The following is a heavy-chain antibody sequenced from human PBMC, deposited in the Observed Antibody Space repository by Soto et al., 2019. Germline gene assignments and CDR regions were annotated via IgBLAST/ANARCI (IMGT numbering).Heavy chain of an antibody. D-gene: IGHD6-13*01. CDR2: IYWNDEQ. CDR3: AHRLPGPSGYDV. CDR1: GFSLTSGVVG. J-gene: IGHJ6*02. V-gene: IGHV2-5*01. Sequence: QITLKKSGPTLVKPTQTLTLTCTFSGFSLTSGVVGVGWIRQPPGEALEWLALIYWNDEQYYNPSQRNRLTITRDTSKTQVVLTMTNTDPVDTATYYCAHRLPGPSGYDVWGQGTTVTVSS.